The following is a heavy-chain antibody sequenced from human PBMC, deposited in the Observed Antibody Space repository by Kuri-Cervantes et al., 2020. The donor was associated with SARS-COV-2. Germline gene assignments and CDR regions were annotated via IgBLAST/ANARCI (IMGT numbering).Heavy chain of an antibody. J-gene: IGHJ4*02. D-gene: IGHD3-3*01. CDR3: ARDWAPGFWSGYEDY. CDR2: IYHSGST. V-gene: IGHV4-4*02. Sequence: GSLRLSCAVSGGSISSSNWWSWVRQPPGKGLEWIGEIYHSGSTNYNPSLKSRVTISVDKPKNQFSLKLSSVTAADTAVYYCARDWAPGFWSGYEDYWGQGTLVTVSS. CDR1: GGSISSSNW.